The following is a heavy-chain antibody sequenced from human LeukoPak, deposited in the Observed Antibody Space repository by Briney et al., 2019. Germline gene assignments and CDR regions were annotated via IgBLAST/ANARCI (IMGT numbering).Heavy chain of an antibody. CDR1: GFTFSSYA. D-gene: IGHD3-22*01. J-gene: IGHJ3*02. Sequence: GGSLRLSCAASGFTFSSYAMSWVRHAPGKGLEWVSAISGSGGSTYYADSVKGRFTISRDNSKNTLYLQMNSLRAEDTAVYYCAKDHMIVVVLGASDIWGQGTMVTVSS. CDR2: ISGSGGST. CDR3: AKDHMIVVVLGASDI. V-gene: IGHV3-23*01.